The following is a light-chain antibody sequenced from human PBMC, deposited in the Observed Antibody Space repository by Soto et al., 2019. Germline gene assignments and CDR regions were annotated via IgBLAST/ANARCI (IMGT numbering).Light chain of an antibody. J-gene: IGLJ1*01. Sequence: QSALTQPASVSGSPGQSITISCTGTSSDIGGYNYVSWYQQHPGKVPKLIIYDVSNRPSGVSDRFSGSKSGNAASLPISGRQAEDEADYYCSSYSGTSTLYVFGTGTKLTVL. CDR1: SSDIGGYNY. CDR3: SSYSGTSTLYV. CDR2: DVS. V-gene: IGLV2-14*03.